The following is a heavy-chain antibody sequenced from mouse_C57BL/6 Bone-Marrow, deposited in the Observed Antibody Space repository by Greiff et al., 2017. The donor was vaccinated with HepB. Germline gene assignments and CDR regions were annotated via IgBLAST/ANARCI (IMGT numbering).Heavy chain of an antibody. CDR3: TTGLEGFAMDY. D-gene: IGHD2-13*01. V-gene: IGHV14-4*01. CDR1: GFNIKDDY. CDR2: IDPENGDT. J-gene: IGHJ4*01. Sequence: VQLQQSGAELVRPGASVKLSCTASGFNIKDDYMHWVKQRPEQGLEWIGWIDPENGDTEYASKFQGKATITADTSSNTAYLQLSSLTSEDTAVYYCTTGLEGFAMDYWGQGTSVTVSS.